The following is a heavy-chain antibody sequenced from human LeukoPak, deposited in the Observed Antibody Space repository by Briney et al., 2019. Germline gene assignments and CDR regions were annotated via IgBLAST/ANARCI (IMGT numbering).Heavy chain of an antibody. Sequence: GGPLRLSCAASGFTFSSYGMHWVRQAPGKGLEWVAVISYDGSNKYYADSVKGRFTISRDNSKNTLYLQMNSLRAEDTAVYYCAKDYFSSIAVAARPDPWGQGTLVTVSS. CDR1: GFTFSSYG. D-gene: IGHD6-19*01. CDR2: ISYDGSNK. J-gene: IGHJ5*02. V-gene: IGHV3-30*18. CDR3: AKDYFSSIAVAARPDP.